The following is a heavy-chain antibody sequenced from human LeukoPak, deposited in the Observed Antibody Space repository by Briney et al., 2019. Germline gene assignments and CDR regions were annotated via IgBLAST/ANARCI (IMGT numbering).Heavy chain of an antibody. CDR2: IRSSGDII. V-gene: IGHV3-48*03. Sequence: GGSLRLSCAASGLTLSSYEMNWVRQAPGKGLEWVAYIRSSGDIIHYADSVKGRFTISRDIVKNSVYLQMNSLRDEDTAVYYCARDPDALDYWGQGTVVTVSS. J-gene: IGHJ4*02. CDR1: GLTLSSYE. CDR3: ARDPDALDY.